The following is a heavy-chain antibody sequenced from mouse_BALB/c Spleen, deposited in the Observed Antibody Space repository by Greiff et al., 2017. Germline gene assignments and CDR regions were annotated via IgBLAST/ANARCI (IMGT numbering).Heavy chain of an antibody. Sequence: EVQRVESGPGLVKPSQSLSLTCSVTGYSITSGYYWNWIRQFPGNKLEWMGYISYDGSNNYNPSLKNRISITRDTSKNQFFLKLNSVTTEDTATYYCAREDNYGYEESAMDYWGQGTSVTVSS. D-gene: IGHD1-2*01. V-gene: IGHV3-6*02. CDR2: ISYDGSN. J-gene: IGHJ4*01. CDR1: GYSITSGYY. CDR3: AREDNYGYEESAMDY.